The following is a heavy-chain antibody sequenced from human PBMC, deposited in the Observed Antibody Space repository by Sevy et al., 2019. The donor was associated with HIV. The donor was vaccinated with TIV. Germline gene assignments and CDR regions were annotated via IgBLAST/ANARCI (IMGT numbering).Heavy chain of an antibody. CDR2: TYYRSKWYN. D-gene: IGHD6-13*01. CDR3: ARALGSSSWYGGYYFDY. CDR1: GDSLSSNSAA. Sequence: QSQTLSLTCAISGDSLSSNSAAWNWIRQSPSRGLEWLGRTYYRSKWYNDYAVSVKSRITINPDQSKNQFSLQLNSVTPEETAVYYCARALGSSSWYGGYYFDYWGQGTLVTVSS. V-gene: IGHV6-1*01. J-gene: IGHJ4*02.